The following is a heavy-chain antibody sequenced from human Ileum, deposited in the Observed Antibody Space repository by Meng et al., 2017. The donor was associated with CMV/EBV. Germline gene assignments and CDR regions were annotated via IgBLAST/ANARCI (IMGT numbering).Heavy chain of an antibody. J-gene: IGHJ6*02. Sequence: ASVKVSCKASGYTFTSYGISWVRQAPGQGLEWMGWISAYNGNTNYAQKLQGRVTMTTDTSTSTAYMELRSLRSDDTAVYYCARLPGGYCSSTSCYYYYYYGMDVWGQGTTVTVSS. CDR2: ISAYNGNT. CDR1: GYTFTSYG. D-gene: IGHD2-2*01. CDR3: ARLPGGYCSSTSCYYYYYYGMDV. V-gene: IGHV1-18*01.